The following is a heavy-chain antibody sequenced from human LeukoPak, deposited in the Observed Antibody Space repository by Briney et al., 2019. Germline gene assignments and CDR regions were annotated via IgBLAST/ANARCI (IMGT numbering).Heavy chain of an antibody. CDR1: GYTFTGYY. V-gene: IGHV1-2*02. J-gene: IGHJ4*02. D-gene: IGHD3-22*01. Sequence: ASVKVSCKASGYTFTGYYMHWVRQAPGQGLEWMGWINSNSGGTNYALKFQGRVTMTRQTSISTAYMELSRLRSDDTAVYYCGRGYDSGVYEFDYGGRGPRVTVPS. CDR2: INSNSGGT. CDR3: GRGYDSGVYEFDY.